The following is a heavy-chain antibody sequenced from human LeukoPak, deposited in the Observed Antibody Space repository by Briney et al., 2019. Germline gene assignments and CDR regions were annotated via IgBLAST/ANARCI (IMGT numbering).Heavy chain of an antibody. CDR2: ISWNSGSI. CDR1: GFTFDDYA. V-gene: IGHV3-9*01. Sequence: GRSLTLSCAASGFTFDDYAMHWVRQAPGKGLEWVSGISWNSGSIGYADSVKGRFTISRDNAKNSLYLQMNSLRAEDTALYYCAKDMARSSWNPRSLDYWGQGTLVTVSS. D-gene: IGHD6-13*01. CDR3: AKDMARSSWNPRSLDY. J-gene: IGHJ4*02.